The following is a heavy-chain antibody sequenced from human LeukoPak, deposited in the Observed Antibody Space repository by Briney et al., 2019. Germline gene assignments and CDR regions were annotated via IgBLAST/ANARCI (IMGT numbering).Heavy chain of an antibody. CDR3: TTDHHLLWFRELGSTLYGDY. V-gene: IGHV3-15*01. Sequence: PGGSLRLSCAASGFTFSNAWMNWVRQAPGKGLEWVGRIKSKTDGGTTDYAAPVKGRFTISRDDSKNTLYLQMNSLKTEDTAVYYCTTDHHLLWFRELGSTLYGDYWGQGTLVSVSS. CDR2: IKSKTDGGTT. J-gene: IGHJ4*02. CDR1: GFTFSNAW. D-gene: IGHD3-10*01.